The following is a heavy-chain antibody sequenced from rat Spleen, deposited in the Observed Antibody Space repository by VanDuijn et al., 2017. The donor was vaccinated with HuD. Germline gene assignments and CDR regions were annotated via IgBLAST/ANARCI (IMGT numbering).Heavy chain of an antibody. Sequence: EVQLQESGPGLVKPSQSLSLTCSVTGYSITSNSWGWIRKFPGNKMEWMGYISYSGSTSYNPSPKSRISITRDTSKNQFFLQLNSVTTEDTATYYCARAKYGGYSHYFDYWGQGVMVTVSS. CDR1: GYSITSNS. CDR2: ISYSGST. J-gene: IGHJ2*01. V-gene: IGHV3-1*01. CDR3: ARAKYGGYSHYFDY. D-gene: IGHD1-11*01.